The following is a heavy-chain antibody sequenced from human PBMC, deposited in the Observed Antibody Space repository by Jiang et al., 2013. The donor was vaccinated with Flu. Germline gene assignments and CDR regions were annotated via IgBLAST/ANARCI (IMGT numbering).Heavy chain of an antibody. Sequence: KVSCKAPGYTFTSYYMHWVRQAPGQGLEWMGIINPSGGSTSYAQKFQGRVTMTRDTSTSTVYMELSSLRSEDTAVYYCASDTVHPFEYWGQGTLVTVSS. CDR3: ASDTVHPFEY. V-gene: IGHV1-46*03. CDR2: INPSGGST. CDR1: GYTFTSYY. D-gene: IGHD4-17*01. J-gene: IGHJ4*02.